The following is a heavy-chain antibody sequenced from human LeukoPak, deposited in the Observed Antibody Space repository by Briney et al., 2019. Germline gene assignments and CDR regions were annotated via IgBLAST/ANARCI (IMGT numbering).Heavy chain of an antibody. CDR3: ARNVIGLVVPAAPNWFDP. D-gene: IGHD2-2*01. CDR2: INPNSGGT. J-gene: IGHJ5*02. V-gene: IGHV1-2*06. CDR1: GYTFTGYY. Sequence: ASVKVSCKASGYTFTGYYMHWVRQAPGQGLEWVGRINPNSGGTNYAQKFQGRVTMTRDTSISTAYMELSRLRSDDTAVYYCARNVIGLVVPAAPNWFDPWGQGTLVTVSS.